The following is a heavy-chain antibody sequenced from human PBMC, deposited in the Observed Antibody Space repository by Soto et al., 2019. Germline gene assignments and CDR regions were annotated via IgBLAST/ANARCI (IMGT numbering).Heavy chain of an antibody. Sequence: TSETLSLTCAVYGGSFSGYYWSWIRPPPGKGLEWFGEIYYSGSTNYNPSLKSRVTISVDTSKNQFSLKLSSVTAADTAVYYCARGREYCSGGSCYLRYYYYYYMDVWGKGTTVTVSS. CDR1: GGSFSGYY. CDR3: ARGREYCSGGSCYLRYYYYYYMDV. D-gene: IGHD2-15*01. V-gene: IGHV4-34*01. CDR2: IYYSGST. J-gene: IGHJ6*03.